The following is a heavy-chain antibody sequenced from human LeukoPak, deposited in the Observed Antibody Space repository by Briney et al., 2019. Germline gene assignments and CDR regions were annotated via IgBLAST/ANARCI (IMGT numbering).Heavy chain of an antibody. CDR3: QTYYYDSSGYYYIDQ. CDR1: GFTFGDYA. D-gene: IGHD3-22*01. CDR2: IRSKAYGGTT. V-gene: IGHV3-49*04. Sequence: GGSLILSCTTSGFTFGDYAMSWVRQAPGKGLEWVGFIRSKAYGGTTEHAASVKGRFTISRDDSKSIAYLQMNSLKTEDTAVYYCQTYYYDSSGYYYIDQWGQGTLVTVSS. J-gene: IGHJ4*02.